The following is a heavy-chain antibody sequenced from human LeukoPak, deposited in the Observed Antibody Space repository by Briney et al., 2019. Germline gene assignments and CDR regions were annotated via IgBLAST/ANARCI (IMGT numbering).Heavy chain of an antibody. CDR2: INHSGST. Sequence: SETLSLTCAVYGGSFSGYYWSWLRQPPGKGLEWIGEINHSGSTNYNPSLKSRVTISVDTSKNQFSLKLSSVPAADTAVYYCARGRTAAFGVVIKQNWFDPWGQGTLVTVSS. D-gene: IGHD3-3*01. V-gene: IGHV4-34*01. CDR1: GGSFSGYY. J-gene: IGHJ5*02. CDR3: ARGRTAAFGVVIKQNWFDP.